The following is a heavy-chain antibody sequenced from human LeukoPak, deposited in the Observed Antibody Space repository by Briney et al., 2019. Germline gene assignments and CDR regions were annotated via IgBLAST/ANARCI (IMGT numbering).Heavy chain of an antibody. CDR3: ARDGNYDSSGYYSKEGAFDY. CDR2: IVVGSGNT. D-gene: IGHD3-22*01. J-gene: IGHJ4*02. Sequence: AVKVSCKASGFTFTSSAMQWVRQARGQRLEWIGWIVVGSGNTNYAQKFQERVTITRDMSTSTAYMELSSLRSEDTAVYYCARDGNYDSSGYYSKEGAFDYWGQGTLVTVSS. CDR1: GFTFTSSA. V-gene: IGHV1-58*02.